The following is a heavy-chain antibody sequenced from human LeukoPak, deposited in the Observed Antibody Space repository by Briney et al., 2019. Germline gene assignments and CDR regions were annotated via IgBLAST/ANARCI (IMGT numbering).Heavy chain of an antibody. CDR2: IKQDGSEK. D-gene: IGHD5-12*01. CDR1: GFTFSSYW. J-gene: IGHJ4*02. Sequence: PGGSLRLSCAASGFTFSSYWMSWVRQAPGKGLEWVANIKQDGSEKYYVDSVKGRFTISRDNAKNSLYLQMNSLRAEDTAVYYCARDVSNGYDLFDYWGQGTLVTVSS. CDR3: ARDVSNGYDLFDY. V-gene: IGHV3-7*01.